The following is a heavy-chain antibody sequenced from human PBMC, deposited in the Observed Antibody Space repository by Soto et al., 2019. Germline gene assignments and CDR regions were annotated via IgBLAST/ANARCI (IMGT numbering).Heavy chain of an antibody. CDR2: ISGSGSST. CDR3: AKENGFQFVNFGASGFDY. CDR1: GFRFSSKA. D-gene: IGHD6-6*01. Sequence: EVQLLESGGGLVQPGGSLRLSCAASGFRFSSKAMSWVRQAPGKGLEWVSIISGSGSSTYYTDSLKGRFTSSRDNSKNVLYLEMNYLRAEYTAVYYCAKENGFQFVNFGASGFDYWGQGSLVSVSS. V-gene: IGHV3-23*01. J-gene: IGHJ4*02.